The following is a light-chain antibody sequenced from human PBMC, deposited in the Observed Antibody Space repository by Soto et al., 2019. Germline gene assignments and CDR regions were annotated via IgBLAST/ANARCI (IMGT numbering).Light chain of an antibody. Sequence: QSALTQPASVSGSPGQSITIPCTGTSSDVGGYNLVSWFQQHPGKAPKLLIYEGTKRPSGVSNRFAGSKSGNTASLTISGLQAEHEADYYCCSYAAGSPPVLFGGGTKLTVL. J-gene: IGLJ2*01. CDR3: CSYAAGSPPVL. V-gene: IGLV2-23*01. CDR1: SSDVGGYNL. CDR2: EGT.